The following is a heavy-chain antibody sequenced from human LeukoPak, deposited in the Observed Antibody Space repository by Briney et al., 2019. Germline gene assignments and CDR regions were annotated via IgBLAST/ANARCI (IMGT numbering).Heavy chain of an antibody. Sequence: GRSLRLSCAASGFTFDDYAMHWVRQAPGKGLEWVSGISWNSGSIGYADSVKGRFTISRDNAKNSLYLQMNSLRAEDTALYYCARIAIAVAGHYYYYGMDVWGQGTTVTVSS. CDR3: ARIAIAVAGHYYYYGMDV. D-gene: IGHD6-19*01. CDR2: ISWNSGSI. V-gene: IGHV3-9*01. J-gene: IGHJ6*02. CDR1: GFTFDDYA.